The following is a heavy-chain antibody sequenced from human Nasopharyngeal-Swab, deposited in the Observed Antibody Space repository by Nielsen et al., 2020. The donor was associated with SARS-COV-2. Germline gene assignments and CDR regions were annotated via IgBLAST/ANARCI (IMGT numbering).Heavy chain of an antibody. CDR1: GFTFSRYT. Sequence: GESLKISCAASGFTFSRYTMHWVRQAPGKGLEWVAVISYDGSNKYYADSVKGRFTISRDISKNTLYLQMNSLRAEDTAVFYCASTPLDSSGYYYAFHHWGRGTLFTVSS. CDR3: ASTPLDSSGYYYAFHH. CDR2: ISYDGSNK. J-gene: IGHJ4*02. D-gene: IGHD3-22*01. V-gene: IGHV3-30-3*01.